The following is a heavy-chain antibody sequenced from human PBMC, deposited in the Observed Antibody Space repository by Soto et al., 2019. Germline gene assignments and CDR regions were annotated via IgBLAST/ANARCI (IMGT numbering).Heavy chain of an antibody. Sequence: PSETLSLTCTVSGGSISGYYWSWIRQPPGKGLEWIGYMYNTGSTVYNPSFKSRVTISVDTSKNQFSLKLNSVTAADTAVYYCAKHYKYGMDVWGQGTTVTVSS. CDR1: GGSISGYY. J-gene: IGHJ6*02. D-gene: IGHD1-1*01. V-gene: IGHV4-59*01. CDR3: AKHYKYGMDV. CDR2: MYNTGST.